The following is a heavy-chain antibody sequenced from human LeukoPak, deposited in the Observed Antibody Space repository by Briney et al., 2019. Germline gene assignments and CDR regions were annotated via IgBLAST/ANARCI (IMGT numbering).Heavy chain of an antibody. Sequence: GGSLRLSCAASGFTFSSYAMHWVRQAPGKGLEWVAVISYDGSNKYYADSVQGRFTISRDDSKNTLFLQMNSLRVEDTAVYYCARGRNNFRCWGQGTLVTVSS. V-gene: IGHV3-30-3*01. CDR2: ISYDGSNK. J-gene: IGHJ4*02. CDR1: GFTFSSYA. D-gene: IGHD1/OR15-1a*01. CDR3: ARGRNNFRC.